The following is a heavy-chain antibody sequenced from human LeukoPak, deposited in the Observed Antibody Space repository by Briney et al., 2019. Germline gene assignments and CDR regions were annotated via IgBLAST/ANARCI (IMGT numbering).Heavy chain of an antibody. J-gene: IGHJ2*01. CDR2: FYYSGST. CDR3: ARHGYSSDWYFDL. V-gene: IGHV4-39*01. D-gene: IGHD5-18*01. CDR1: GGSINIDTYY. Sequence: PSETLSLTCTVSGGSINIDTYYWGWIRQPPGKGLEWIGSFYYSGSTYYNPSLKSRVTISVDTSKNHFSLKLNSVTAADTAVYYCARHGYSSDWYFDLWGRGTLVTVSS.